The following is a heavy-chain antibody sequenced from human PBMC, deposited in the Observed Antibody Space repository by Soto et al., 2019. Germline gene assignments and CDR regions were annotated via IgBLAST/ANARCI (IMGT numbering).Heavy chain of an antibody. V-gene: IGHV3-11*01. CDR2: ISSSGSTI. CDR3: ARVGIMITFGGVADAFDI. CDR1: GFTFSDYY. Sequence: GGSLRLSCAASGFTFSDYYMSWIRQAPGKGLEWVSYISSSGSTIYYADSVKGRFTISRDNAKNSLYLQMNSLRAEDTAVYYCARVGIMITFGGVADAFDIWGQGTMVTVSS. D-gene: IGHD3-16*01. J-gene: IGHJ3*02.